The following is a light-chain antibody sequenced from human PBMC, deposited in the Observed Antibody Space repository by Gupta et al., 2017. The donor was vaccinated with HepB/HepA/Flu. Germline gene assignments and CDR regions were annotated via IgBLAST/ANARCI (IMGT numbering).Light chain of an antibody. CDR3: QQANSVPRT. V-gene: IGKV1-12*01. Sequence: DIQMTQSPSSVSASVGDRVTITCRASQAISHLLAWYQQKTRKVPKLLIYAASSLQRWVSSRFSGSGSGTDFTLTISSLQLEDFATYYCQQANSVPRTFGGGTSVEIK. J-gene: IGKJ4*01. CDR1: QAISHL. CDR2: AAS.